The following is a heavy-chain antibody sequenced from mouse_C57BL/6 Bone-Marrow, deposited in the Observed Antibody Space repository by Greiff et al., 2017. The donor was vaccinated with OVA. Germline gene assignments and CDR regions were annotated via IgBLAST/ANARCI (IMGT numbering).Heavy chain of an antibody. CDR3: ARRTLGRRRDGGWYFDV. CDR1: GYTFTGYW. D-gene: IGHD4-1*01. J-gene: IGHJ1*03. V-gene: IGHV1-9*01. CDR2: ILPGSGST. Sequence: VKLSCKATGYTFTGYWIEWVKQRPGHGLEWIGEILPGSGSTNYNEKFKGKATFTADTSSNTAYMQLSSLTTEDSAIYYCARRTLGRRRDGGWYFDVWGTGTTVTVSS.